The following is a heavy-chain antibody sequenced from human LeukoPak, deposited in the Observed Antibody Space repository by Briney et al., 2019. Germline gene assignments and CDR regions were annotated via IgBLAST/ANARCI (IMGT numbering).Heavy chain of an antibody. CDR2: IHYSGNS. CDR1: GDSFRRNY. Sequence: SETLSLTCAISGDSFRRNYWSWIRQPPGKGLEWIGYIHYSGNSNYNPSLKSRVSISVDTSKNQFSLKLTSVTAADTAVYYCAAYRSGTHYNSYYFDDWGQGTLVIVSS. V-gene: IGHV4-59*08. CDR3: AAYRSGTHYNSYYFDD. J-gene: IGHJ4*02. D-gene: IGHD3-10*01.